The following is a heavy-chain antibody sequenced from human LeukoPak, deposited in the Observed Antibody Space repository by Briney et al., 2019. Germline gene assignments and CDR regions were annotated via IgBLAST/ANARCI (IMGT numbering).Heavy chain of an antibody. V-gene: IGHV1-8*01. CDR1: GYTFTGYD. D-gene: IGHD6-19*01. CDR2: MNPNSGNT. J-gene: IGHJ4*02. Sequence: ASVKVSCKASGYTFTGYDINWVRQATGQGLEWMGWMNPNSGNTGYAQKFQGRVTMTRNTSISTAYMELSSLRSEDTAVYYCAVNQWLAPFDYWGQGALVTVSS. CDR3: AVNQWLAPFDY.